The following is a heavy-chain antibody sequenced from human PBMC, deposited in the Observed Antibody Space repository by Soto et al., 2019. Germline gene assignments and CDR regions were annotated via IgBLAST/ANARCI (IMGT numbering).Heavy chain of an antibody. CDR3: ARASLIGTTFDY. CDR1: GGSISSGGSS. V-gene: IGHV4-30-2*01. D-gene: IGHD1-7*01. J-gene: IGHJ4*01. CDR2: IYHSGST. Sequence: LSLTCAVSGGSISSGGSSWSWIRQPPGKGLEWIGYIYHSGSTYYNPSLKSRVTISVDGSKNQFSLKLSSVTAADTGVYYCARASLIGTTFDYWGHGTLVTVSS.